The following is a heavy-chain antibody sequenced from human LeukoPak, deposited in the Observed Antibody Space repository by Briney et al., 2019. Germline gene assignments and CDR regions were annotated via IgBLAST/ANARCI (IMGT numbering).Heavy chain of an antibody. CDR3: ARLGYSSGNWFDP. Sequence: SETLSLTCTVSGGSISSSSYYWGWIRQPQGKGLEWIGSIYFRGSTYYNPSLKSRVTISVDTSKNQFSLKLSSVTAADTAVYYCARLGYSSGNWFDPWGQGTLVTVSS. V-gene: IGHV4-39*01. J-gene: IGHJ5*02. D-gene: IGHD6-19*01. CDR2: IYFRGST. CDR1: GGSISSSSYY.